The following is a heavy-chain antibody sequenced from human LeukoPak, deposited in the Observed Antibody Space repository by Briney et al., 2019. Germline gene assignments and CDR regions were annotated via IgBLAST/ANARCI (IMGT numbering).Heavy chain of an antibody. Sequence: PGGSLRLSCAASGFTFSSYAMSWVRQAPGKGLEWVSAISGSGGSTYYADSVKGRFTISRDNSKNTLYLQMNSLRAEDTAVYYCAKAGYYGSGSRHNYYYYYMDVWGKGTTVTVSS. D-gene: IGHD3-10*01. CDR2: ISGSGGST. CDR1: GFTFSSYA. CDR3: AKAGYYGSGSRHNYYYYYMDV. V-gene: IGHV3-23*01. J-gene: IGHJ6*03.